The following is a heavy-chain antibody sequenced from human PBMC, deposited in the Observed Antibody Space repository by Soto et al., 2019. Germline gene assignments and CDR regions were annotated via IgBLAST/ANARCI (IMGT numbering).Heavy chain of an antibody. V-gene: IGHV3-23*01. D-gene: IGHD6-13*01. CDR2: ISGSGGST. CDR1: GFTFSSYA. Sequence: PGGSLSLSCAASGFTFSSYAMSWVRQAPGKGLEWVSAISGSGGSTYYADSVKGRFTISRDNSKNTLYLQMNSLRAEDTAVYYCAKSSLYSSSWYDPKKYYYYGMDVWGQGTTVTVSS. J-gene: IGHJ6*02. CDR3: AKSSLYSSSWYDPKKYYYYGMDV.